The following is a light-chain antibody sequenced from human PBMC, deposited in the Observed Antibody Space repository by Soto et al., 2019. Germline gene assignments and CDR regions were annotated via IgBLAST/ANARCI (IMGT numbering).Light chain of an antibody. J-gene: IGLJ2*01. CDR2: YDR. CDR3: QVWDSGSGHRV. Sequence: SYELTQPPSVSVAPGRTATITCWGNNIGSRSVHWYQQMSGQAPLLVIYYDRDRPSGIPERFSGSNSGNTATLTINRVEAGDEADYYCQVWDSGSGHRVFGGGTKLTAL. V-gene: IGLV3-21*04. CDR1: NIGSRS.